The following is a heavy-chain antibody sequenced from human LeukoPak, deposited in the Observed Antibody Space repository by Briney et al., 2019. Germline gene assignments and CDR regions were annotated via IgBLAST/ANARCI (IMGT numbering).Heavy chain of an antibody. CDR1: GFTFDDYT. CDR2: ISWDGGST. CDR3: AKSFTYGSGSSFDY. D-gene: IGHD3-10*01. J-gene: IGHJ4*02. Sequence: GRSLRLSCAASGFTFDDYTMHWVRQAPGKGLEWVSLISWDGGSTYYADSVKGRFTISRDNSKNSLYLQMNSLRTEDTALYYCAKSFTYGSGSSFDYWGQGTLVTVSS. V-gene: IGHV3-43*01.